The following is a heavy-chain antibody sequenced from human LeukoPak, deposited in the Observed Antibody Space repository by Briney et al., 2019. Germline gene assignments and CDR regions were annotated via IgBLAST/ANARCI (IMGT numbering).Heavy chain of an antibody. CDR2: INPSGNI. CDR3: ARVRGAVAVDY. CDR1: GGSFSGHS. Sequence: PSETLSLTCAVYGGSFSGHSWSWIRLPPGKGLEWIGEINPSGNINYNASFKRRVTLSVDTSKNQFSLKLSSVTAADTAVYYCARVRGAVAVDYWGHGTLVTVSS. J-gene: IGHJ4*01. D-gene: IGHD6-19*01. V-gene: IGHV4-34*01.